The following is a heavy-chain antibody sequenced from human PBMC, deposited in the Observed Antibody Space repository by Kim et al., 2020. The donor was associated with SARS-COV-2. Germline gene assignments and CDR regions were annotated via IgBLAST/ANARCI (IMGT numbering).Heavy chain of an antibody. CDR3: AKDRVRNHEGATMALAFDI. CDR2: ISWNSGSI. D-gene: IGHD1-26*01. V-gene: IGHV3-9*01. Sequence: GGSLRLSCAASGFTFGDYAMHWVRQAPGKGLEWVSGISWNSGSIGYADSVKGRFTISRDNAKNSLYLQMNSLRAEDTALYYCAKDRVRNHEGATMALAFDIWGQGTMVTVSS. J-gene: IGHJ3*02. CDR1: GFTFGDYA.